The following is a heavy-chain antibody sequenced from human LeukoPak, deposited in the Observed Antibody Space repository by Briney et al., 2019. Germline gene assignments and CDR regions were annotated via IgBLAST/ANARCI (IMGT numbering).Heavy chain of an antibody. V-gene: IGHV4-39*07. CDR2: IYYSGST. CDR1: GGSISSSSYY. D-gene: IGHD1-26*01. J-gene: IGHJ5*02. Sequence: SETLSLTCTVSGGSISSSSYYWGWIRQPPGKGLEWIGSIYYSGSTYYNPSLKSRVTISVDTSKNQFSLKLSSVTAADTAVCYCARGSSGGSYYRAREAGVWFDPWGQGTLVTVSS. CDR3: ARGSSGGSYYRAREAGVWFDP.